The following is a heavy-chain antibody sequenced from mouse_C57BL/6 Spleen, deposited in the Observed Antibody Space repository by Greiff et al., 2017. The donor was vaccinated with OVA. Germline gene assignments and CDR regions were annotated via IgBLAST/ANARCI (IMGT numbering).Heavy chain of an antibody. Sequence: QVQLQQPGAELVKPGASVKLSCKASGYTFTSYWMQWVNQRPGQGLEWIGEIDPSGSYTNYTQKFKGQVTLSVDTSSSTLYLQLSSLTSEDSAIYYCARPISGAMDYWGQGTSVTVAS. D-gene: IGHD3-1*01. CDR2: IDPSGSYT. V-gene: IGHV1-50*01. J-gene: IGHJ4*01. CDR1: GYTFTSYW. CDR3: ARPISGAMDY.